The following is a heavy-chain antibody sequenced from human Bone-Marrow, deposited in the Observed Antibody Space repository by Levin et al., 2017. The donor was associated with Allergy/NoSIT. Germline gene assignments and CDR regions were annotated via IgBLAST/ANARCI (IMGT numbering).Heavy chain of an antibody. CDR1: GFIFTNYG. D-gene: IGHD3-10*01. CDR2: VSYDGSNK. Sequence: LSLTCATSGFIFTNYGMHWVRQAPGKGLEWVAVVSYDGSNKFYADSVKGRFTISRDNSKNTLDLQMDSLRTEDTAVYYCAILTSRYSDSGTSFGSWGRGTPVTVSS. CDR3: AILTSRYSDSGTSFGS. V-gene: IGHV3-30*03. J-gene: IGHJ5*02.